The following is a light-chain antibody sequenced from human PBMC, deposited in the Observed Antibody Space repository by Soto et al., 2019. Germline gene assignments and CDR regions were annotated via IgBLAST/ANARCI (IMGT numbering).Light chain of an antibody. J-gene: IGKJ4*01. CDR2: AAS. CDR3: QQYYSYPLT. CDR1: RGISSY. Sequence: AIRMTQSPSSFSASTGDRVTITCRASRGISSYLAWYQQKPGKAPKLLICAASTLQSGVPSRFSGSGSGTDFTLTLSCLQSEDFATYYCQQYYSYPLTFGGGTKVEIK. V-gene: IGKV1-8*01.